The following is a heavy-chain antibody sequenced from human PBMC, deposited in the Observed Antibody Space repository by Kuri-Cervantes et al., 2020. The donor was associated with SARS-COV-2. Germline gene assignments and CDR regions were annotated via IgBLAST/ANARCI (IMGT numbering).Heavy chain of an antibody. CDR1: GGSFSGYY. Sequence: SQTLSLTCAVYGGSFSGYYWSWIRQPPGKGLEWIWEIKHSESTNYNPSLKSRVTISVDTSKNQFSLKLSSVTAADTAVYYCARAVKRFDYWGQGTLVTVSS. V-gene: IGHV4-34*01. CDR2: IKHSEST. CDR3: ARAVKRFDY. D-gene: IGHD2/OR15-2a*01. J-gene: IGHJ4*02.